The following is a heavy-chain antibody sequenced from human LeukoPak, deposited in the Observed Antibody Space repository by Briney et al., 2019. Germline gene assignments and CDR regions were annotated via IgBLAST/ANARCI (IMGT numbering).Heavy chain of an antibody. CDR2: IYYSGST. V-gene: IGHV4-59*01. CDR3: ARGVVGITTDDAFDI. D-gene: IGHD3-16*02. Sequence: SETLSLTCTVSGGSISSYYWSWIRQPPGRGLEWIGHIYYSGSTNYNPSLKSRVTISVDTSKNQFSLKLSSVTAADTAVYYCARGVVGITTDDAFDIWGQGTMVTVSS. CDR1: GGSISSYY. J-gene: IGHJ3*02.